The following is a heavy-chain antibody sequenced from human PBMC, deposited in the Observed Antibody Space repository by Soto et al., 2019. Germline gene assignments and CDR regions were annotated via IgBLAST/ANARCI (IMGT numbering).Heavy chain of an antibody. CDR1: GFTFSDYY. CDR3: ARDDGSSYSRGWKQVYFQH. CDR2: ISSSGSTI. V-gene: IGHV3-11*01. J-gene: IGHJ1*01. D-gene: IGHD6-19*01. Sequence: QVQLVESGGGLVKPGGSLRLSCAASGFTFSDYYMNWIRQAPGKGLEWVSYISSSGSTIYYADSVKGRFTISRDNAKNSLYLQMNSLRAEDTAVDYCARDDGSSYSRGWKQVYFQHWGQGTLVTVSS.